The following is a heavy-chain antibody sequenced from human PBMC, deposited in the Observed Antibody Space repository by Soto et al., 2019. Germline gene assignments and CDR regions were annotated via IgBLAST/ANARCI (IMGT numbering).Heavy chain of an antibody. V-gene: IGHV3-66*01. CDR1: GFTVSSNY. CDR3: ARDRYCSGGSCYVRTLGY. J-gene: IGHJ4*02. CDR2: IYSGGST. D-gene: IGHD2-15*01. Sequence: EVQLVESGGGLVQPGGSLRLSCAASGFTVSSNYMSWVRQAPGKGLEWVSVIYSGGSTYYADSVKGRFTISRDNSKNTLYLQMNSLRAEDTAVYYCARDRYCSGGSCYVRTLGYWGQGTLVTVSS.